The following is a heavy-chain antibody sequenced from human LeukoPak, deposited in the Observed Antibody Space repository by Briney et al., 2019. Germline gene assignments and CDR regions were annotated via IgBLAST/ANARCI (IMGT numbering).Heavy chain of an antibody. CDR1: GFTFSSYA. V-gene: IGHV3-30-3*01. J-gene: IGHJ6*02. CDR3: ARERSGISYYYGMDV. CDR2: ISYDGSNK. Sequence: GGSLRLSCAASGFTFSSYAMHWVRQAPGKGLEWVAVISYDGSNKYYADSVKGRFTNSRGNSKNTLYLQMNSLRAEDTAVYYCARERSGISYYYGMDVWGQGTTVTVSS. D-gene: IGHD3-3*02.